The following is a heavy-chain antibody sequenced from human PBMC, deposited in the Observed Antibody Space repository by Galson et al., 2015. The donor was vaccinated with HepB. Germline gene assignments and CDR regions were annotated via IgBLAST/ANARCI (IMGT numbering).Heavy chain of an antibody. D-gene: IGHD6-19*01. Sequence: SVKVSCKASGYTFTSYGISWVRQAPGQGLEWMGWISAYNGNTNYAQKLQGRVTMTTDTSTSTAYMELRSLRSDDTAVYYCARDCTFDSSGWYCYFDYWGQGTLVTVSS. V-gene: IGHV1-18*01. CDR1: GYTFTSYG. CDR2: ISAYNGNT. CDR3: ARDCTFDSSGWYCYFDY. J-gene: IGHJ4*02.